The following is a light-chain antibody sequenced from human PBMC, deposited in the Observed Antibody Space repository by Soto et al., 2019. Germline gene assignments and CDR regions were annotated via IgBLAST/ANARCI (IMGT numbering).Light chain of an antibody. V-gene: IGKV1-9*01. J-gene: IGKJ5*01. CDR3: QQLNSYPPT. CDR1: QGISSY. CDR2: AAS. Sequence: IHMTQSPSSLSASLGDRVTITFRASQGISSYLAWYQQKPGKAPKLLIYAASTLQSGVSSRFSGSGSGTEFTLTISSLQPEDFATYYCQQLNSYPPTFGQGTRLGIK.